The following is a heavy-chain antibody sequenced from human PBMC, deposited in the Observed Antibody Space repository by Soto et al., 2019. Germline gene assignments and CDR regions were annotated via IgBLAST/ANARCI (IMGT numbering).Heavy chain of an antibody. V-gene: IGHV1-46*01. CDR3: ARDLVGGDSSLMV. D-gene: IGHD6-13*01. Sequence: QVQLVQSGAEVKKPGASVKVSCKASGYTFTSYYMHWVRQAPGQGLEWMGIINPSGGSTSYAQKFHGRVTMTRDTSTSTVYLELSSLRSEDTAVYYCARDLVGGDSSLMVWGQGTLVTVSS. CDR1: GYTFTSYY. J-gene: IGHJ4*02. CDR2: INPSGGST.